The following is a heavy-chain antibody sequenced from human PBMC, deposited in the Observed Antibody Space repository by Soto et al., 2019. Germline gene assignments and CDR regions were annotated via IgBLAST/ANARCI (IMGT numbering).Heavy chain of an antibody. CDR2: INPSGGST. CDR1: GYTFTSYY. CDR3: ARVARASWFGELFSDFDY. J-gene: IGHJ4*02. D-gene: IGHD3-10*01. Sequence: ASVKVSCKASGYTFTSYYMHWVRQAPGQGLEWMGIINPSGGSTSYAQKFQGRVTMTRDTSTSTVYMELSSLRSEDTAVYYCARVARASWFGELFSDFDYWGQGTLVTVSS. V-gene: IGHV1-46*01.